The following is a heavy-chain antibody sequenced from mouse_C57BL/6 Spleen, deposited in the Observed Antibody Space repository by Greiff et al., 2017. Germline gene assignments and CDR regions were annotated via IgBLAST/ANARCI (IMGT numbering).Heavy chain of an antibody. CDR2: ISSGGSYT. D-gene: IGHD2-2*01. CDR1: GFTFSSYG. V-gene: IGHV5-6*01. CDR3: ARHDGYDAHYAMDY. Sequence: EVMLVESGGDLVKPGGSLKLSCAASGFTFSSYGMSWVRQTPDKRLEWVATISSGGSYTYYPDSVKGRFTISRDNAKNTLYLQMSSLKSEDTAMYYCARHDGYDAHYAMDYWGQGTSVTVAS. J-gene: IGHJ4*01.